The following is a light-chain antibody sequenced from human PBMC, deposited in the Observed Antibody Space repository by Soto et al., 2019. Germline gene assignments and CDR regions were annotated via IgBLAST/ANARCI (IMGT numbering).Light chain of an antibody. CDR3: TSYTTSASLL. Sequence: QSALTQPASVSGSPGQSIAISCTGTTSDVGAYNYVSWYQRHPGKPPKLMIYEVNTRPSGVSNRFSGSKSGNTASLTISGLQAEDEADYYCTSYTTSASLLFGGGTKLPVL. CDR2: EVN. CDR1: TSDVGAYNY. V-gene: IGLV2-14*01. J-gene: IGLJ2*01.